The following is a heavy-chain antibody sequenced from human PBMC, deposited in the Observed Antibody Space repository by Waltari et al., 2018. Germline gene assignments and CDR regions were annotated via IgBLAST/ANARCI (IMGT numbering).Heavy chain of an antibody. J-gene: IGHJ6*02. Sequence: QVQLQESGPGLVKPSETLSLTCTVSGGSISSYYWSWIRQPPGKGLEWIGYIYYSGSTNSNPSRKSRVTISVDTSKNQFSLKLSSVTAADTAVYYCARVASGYCSGGSCSTIYYYYGMDVWGQGTTVTVSS. CDR1: GGSISSYY. D-gene: IGHD2-15*01. V-gene: IGHV4-59*01. CDR3: ARVASGYCSGGSCSTIYYYYGMDV. CDR2: IYYSGST.